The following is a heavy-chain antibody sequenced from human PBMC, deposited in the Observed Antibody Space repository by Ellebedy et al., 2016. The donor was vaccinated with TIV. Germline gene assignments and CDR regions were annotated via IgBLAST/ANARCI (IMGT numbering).Heavy chain of an antibody. CDR2: MKPGSGNT. Sequence: AASVKVSCKASGYTFTDYDINWVRHAPGQRLEYLGWMKPGSGNTGYAQKFEGRFTMTRNTSTSTAYMELSSLRSDDTAVYYCVVGLFHPWGQGTLVSVSS. J-gene: IGHJ5*02. V-gene: IGHV1-8*01. CDR1: GYTFTDYD. CDR3: VVGLFHP. D-gene: IGHD3/OR15-3a*01.